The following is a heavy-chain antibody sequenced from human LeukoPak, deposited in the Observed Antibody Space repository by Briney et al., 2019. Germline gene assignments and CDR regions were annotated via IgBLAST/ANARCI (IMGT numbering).Heavy chain of an antibody. V-gene: IGHV1-18*01. J-gene: IGHJ3*02. D-gene: IGHD1-26*01. CDR2: ISGDNAKK. Sequence: ASVKVSCKASGYTFINYGMNWVRQAPGQGLEWMGWISGDNAKKNYAQKLQGRVTMTTDKSTSTAYMELRSLKSDDTAVYYCAREEWELPDAFDIWGQGTMVTVSS. CDR3: AREEWELPDAFDI. CDR1: GYTFINYG.